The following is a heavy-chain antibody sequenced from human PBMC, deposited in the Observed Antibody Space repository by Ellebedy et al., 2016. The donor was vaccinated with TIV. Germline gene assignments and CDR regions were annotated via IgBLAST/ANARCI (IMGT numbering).Heavy chain of an antibody. Sequence: SVKVSXXASGGTFSSYAISWVRQAPGQGLEWMGGIIPIFGTANYAQKFQGRVTITADESTSTAYMELSSLRSEDTAVYYCARGRVLAASVPYYYYGMDVWGQGTTVTVSS. J-gene: IGHJ6*02. CDR2: IIPIFGTA. CDR1: GGTFSSYA. D-gene: IGHD3-3*02. V-gene: IGHV1-69*13. CDR3: ARGRVLAASVPYYYYGMDV.